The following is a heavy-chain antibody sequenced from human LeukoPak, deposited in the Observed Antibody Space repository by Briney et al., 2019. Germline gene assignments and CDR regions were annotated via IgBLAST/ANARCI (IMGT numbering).Heavy chain of an antibody. D-gene: IGHD2-2*01. CDR2: VGGSGVKT. Sequence: PGGSLRLSCAASGFTFSNYAIHWVRQAPGEGVGWVSIVGGSGVKTYYADSVKGRFTISRDNSKNTVYLQMNSLRAEDTAVYYCAKRGDCSGTCTYDYWGQGTLVTVSS. V-gene: IGHV3-23*01. CDR3: AKRGDCSGTCTYDY. J-gene: IGHJ4*02. CDR1: GFTFSNYA.